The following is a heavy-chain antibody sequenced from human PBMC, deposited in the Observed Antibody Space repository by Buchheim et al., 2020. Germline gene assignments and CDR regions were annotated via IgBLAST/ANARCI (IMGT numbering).Heavy chain of an antibody. CDR2: ISSSSSYI. CDR1: GFTFSSYS. CDR3: ARDEDYYDSSGYPDFDY. D-gene: IGHD3-22*01. Sequence: EVQLVESGGGLVKPGGSLRLSCAASGFTFSSYSMNWVRQAPGKGLEWVSSISSSSSYIYYADSVKGRFTISRDNAKNSLYLQMNSLRAEDTAVYYCARDEDYYDSSGYPDFDYWGQGTL. V-gene: IGHV3-21*01. J-gene: IGHJ4*02.